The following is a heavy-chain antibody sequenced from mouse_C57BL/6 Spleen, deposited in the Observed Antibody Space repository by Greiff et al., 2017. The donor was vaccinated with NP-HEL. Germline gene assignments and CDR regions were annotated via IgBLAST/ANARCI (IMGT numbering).Heavy chain of an antibody. D-gene: IGHD1-1*01. CDR2: IDPETGGT. J-gene: IGHJ2*01. CDR1: GYTFTDYE. Sequence: VQLQQSGAELVRPGASVTLSCKASGYTFTDYEMHWVKQTPVHGLEWIGAIDPETGGTAYNQKFQGKAILTADKSSSTAYMELRSLTSEDSAVYYCTRTTVVPFDYWGQGTTLTVSS. V-gene: IGHV1-15*01. CDR3: TRTTVVPFDY.